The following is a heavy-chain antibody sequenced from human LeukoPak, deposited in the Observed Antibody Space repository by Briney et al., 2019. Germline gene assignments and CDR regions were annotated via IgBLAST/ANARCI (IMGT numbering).Heavy chain of an antibody. V-gene: IGHV3-66*01. CDR1: GFTVSSNY. CDR3: ARDTIYGSGSRSDY. J-gene: IGHJ4*02. Sequence: PGGSLRLSCAASGFTVSSNYMSWVRQAPGKGREWVSVIYSGGSTYYADSVKGRFTISRDNSKNTLYLQMNSLRAEDTAVYYCARDTIYGSGSRSDYWGQGTLVTVSS. CDR2: IYSGGST. D-gene: IGHD3-10*01.